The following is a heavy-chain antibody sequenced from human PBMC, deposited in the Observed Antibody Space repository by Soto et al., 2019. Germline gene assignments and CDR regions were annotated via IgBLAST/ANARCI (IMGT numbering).Heavy chain of an antibody. CDR2: IYPGDSDT. D-gene: IGHD3-3*01. Sequence: GESLKISCKGSGYSFTSYWIGWVRQMPGKGLEWMGIIYPGDSDTRYSPSFQCQVTISADKSISTAYLQWSSLKASDTAMYYCARQRFLEDPADRYYYYYGMDVWGQGTTVTVSS. J-gene: IGHJ6*02. V-gene: IGHV5-51*01. CDR1: GYSFTSYW. CDR3: ARQRFLEDPADRYYYYYGMDV.